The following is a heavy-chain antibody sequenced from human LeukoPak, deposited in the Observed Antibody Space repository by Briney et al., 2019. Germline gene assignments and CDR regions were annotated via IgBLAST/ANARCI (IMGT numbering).Heavy chain of an antibody. CDR2: ISYDGSNK. Sequence: GGSLRLSCAASGFTFSSYAMHWVRQAPGKGLEWVAVISYDGSNKYYADSVKGRFTISRDNSKNTLYLQMNSLRAEDTAVYYCARKRASLRFLESPFGYWGQGTLVTVSS. CDR3: ARKRASLRFLESPFGY. V-gene: IGHV3-30-3*01. J-gene: IGHJ4*02. CDR1: GFTFSSYA. D-gene: IGHD3-3*01.